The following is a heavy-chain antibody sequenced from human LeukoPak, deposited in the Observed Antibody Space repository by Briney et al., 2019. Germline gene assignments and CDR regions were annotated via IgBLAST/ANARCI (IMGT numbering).Heavy chain of an antibody. V-gene: IGHV3-7*01. D-gene: IGHD6-13*01. J-gene: IGHJ4*02. CDR3: ARRGWAAAGPVDY. CDR2: MNQDGSEK. Sequence: GSLRLSCAASGFTFSSYWMSWVRQAPGKGLEWVANMNQDGSEKYYVDSVKGRFTISRDNAKNSLYLQMNSLRAEDTAVYYCARRGWAAAGPVDYWGQGTLVTVSS. CDR1: GFTFSSYW.